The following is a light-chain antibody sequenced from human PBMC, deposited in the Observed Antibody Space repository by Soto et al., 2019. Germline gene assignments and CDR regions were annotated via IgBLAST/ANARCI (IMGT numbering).Light chain of an antibody. J-gene: IGKJ3*01. CDR1: QDITNY. Sequence: DIQMTQSPSSLSAYVGDRVTITCQASQDITNYLNWYQQKPGKAPKLLIYDASNLETGVSSRFSGSGSGTDFTFTISSLQPEDIATYYCQQYDNFSFTFGPGTKVDIK. V-gene: IGKV1-33*01. CDR2: DAS. CDR3: QQYDNFSFT.